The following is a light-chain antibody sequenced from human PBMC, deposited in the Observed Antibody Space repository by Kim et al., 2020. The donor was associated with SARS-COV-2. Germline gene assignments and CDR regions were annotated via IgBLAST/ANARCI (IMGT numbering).Light chain of an antibody. V-gene: IGKV3-20*01. CDR2: GAS. CDR1: QSVSGSK. CDR3: QQYGSSPRT. Sequence: EIVLTQSPGTLSLSPGKRATLSCRASQSVSGSKLVWYQQKPGQAPRLLIYGASSRSTGIPDRFSGSGSGTDFTLTISRLEPEDVAVYYCQQYGSSPRTFGQVTKLEI. J-gene: IGKJ2*01.